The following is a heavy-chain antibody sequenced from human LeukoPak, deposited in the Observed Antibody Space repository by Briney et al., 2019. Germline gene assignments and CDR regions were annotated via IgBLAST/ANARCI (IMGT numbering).Heavy chain of an antibody. V-gene: IGHV3-30-3*01. CDR2: ISYDGSNK. J-gene: IGHJ3*02. CDR3: ARDSGAHAFDI. CDR1: GFSFSNYP. Sequence: GGSLRLSCAASGFSFSNYPMHWVRQAPGKGLEWVAVISYDGSNKYYADSVKGRFTISRDNSKNTLYLQMNSLRAEDTAVYYCARDSGAHAFDIWGQGTMVTVSS. D-gene: IGHD3-10*01.